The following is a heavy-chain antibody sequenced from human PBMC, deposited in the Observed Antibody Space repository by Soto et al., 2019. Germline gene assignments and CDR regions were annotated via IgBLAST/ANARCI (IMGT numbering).Heavy chain of an antibody. D-gene: IGHD2-15*01. V-gene: IGHV3-23*01. J-gene: IGHJ4*02. CDR3: AKDAHCSGGNCYPYYFDY. CDR1: GFTFSSYA. Sequence: HPGGSLRLSCAASGFTFSSYAMNWVRQAPGKGLEWVSIIVGSGGSTSYADSVKGRFTISRDNSKNTLYLQMNSLRAEDTAVYYCAKDAHCSGGNCYPYYFDYWGQGTLVTVSS. CDR2: IVGSGGST.